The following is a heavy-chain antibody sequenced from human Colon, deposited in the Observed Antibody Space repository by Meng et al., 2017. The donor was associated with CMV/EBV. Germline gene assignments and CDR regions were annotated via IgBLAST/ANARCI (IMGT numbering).Heavy chain of an antibody. CDR3: ARGNKWQEKYYNWFDP. CDR2: IYYSGGT. Sequence: GSLRLSCIVSGGSISSYYWSWIRQSPGKGLEWIGYIYYSGGTKYNPSLKSRVTISVDTSKNQNSLKLTSVTTADTAVYYCARGNKWQEKYYNWFDPWGQGTLVTVSS. CDR1: GGSISSYY. J-gene: IGHJ5*02. V-gene: IGHV4-59*01. D-gene: IGHD5-12*01.